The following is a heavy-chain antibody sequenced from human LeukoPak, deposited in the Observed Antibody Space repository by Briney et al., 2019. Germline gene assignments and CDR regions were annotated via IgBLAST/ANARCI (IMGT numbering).Heavy chain of an antibody. J-gene: IGHJ4*02. V-gene: IGHV5-51*01. Sequence: GESLKISCKGSGXGFTSHWIGWVRQMPGKGLEWMGIVNPDDSDTIYSPSFQGQVTISADESITTAYLQWSSLKASDTAMYYCARLRWPRGGRSSFDYWGQGALVTVSS. D-gene: IGHD3-10*01. CDR2: VNPDDSDT. CDR1: GXGFTSHW. CDR3: ARLRWPRGGRSSFDY.